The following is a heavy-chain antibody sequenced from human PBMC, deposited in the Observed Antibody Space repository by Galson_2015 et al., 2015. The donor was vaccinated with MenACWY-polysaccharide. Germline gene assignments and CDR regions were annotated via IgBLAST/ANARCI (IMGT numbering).Heavy chain of an antibody. Sequence: SCKASGYSFSSYDINWVRQTTGQGLEWMGWMNPNSGNTGYAQKFQGRVTMTRNTSISIAYMELNSLRSEDTAVYYCARGGKYYYDSSGYLNWFDPWGQGTLVTVSS. D-gene: IGHD3-22*01. CDR1: GYSFSSYD. J-gene: IGHJ5*02. V-gene: IGHV1-8*01. CDR2: MNPNSGNT. CDR3: ARGGKYYYDSSGYLNWFDP.